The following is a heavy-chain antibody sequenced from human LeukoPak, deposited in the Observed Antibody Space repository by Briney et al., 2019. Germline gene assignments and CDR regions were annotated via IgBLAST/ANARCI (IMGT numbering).Heavy chain of an antibody. J-gene: IGHJ4*02. D-gene: IGHD6-13*01. CDR2: IYHSGST. Sequence: SETLSLTCSVSGYSINSGYYWGWIRQPPGKGLEWIGSIYHSGSTYYNPSLKSRVTISVDTSKNQFSLKLSSVTAADTAVYYCARGSSWYNYWGQGTLVTVSS. V-gene: IGHV4-38-2*02. CDR3: ARGSSWYNY. CDR1: GYSINSGYY.